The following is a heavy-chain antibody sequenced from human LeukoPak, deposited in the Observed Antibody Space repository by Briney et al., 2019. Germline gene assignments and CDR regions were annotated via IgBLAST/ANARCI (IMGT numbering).Heavy chain of an antibody. V-gene: IGHV3-53*04. Sequence: GGSLRLSCSASGFTVSSKYIMWVGQPPGKGLEWVSVIKSSGRTYYANSVQSRFTISRHNSNKTLYLQINCLRAEHPAVYYSATLYRPLTIYYGM. CDR2: IKSSGRT. CDR1: GFTVSSKY. CDR3: ATLYRPLTIYYGM. J-gene: IGHJ6*01. D-gene: IGHD3-9*01.